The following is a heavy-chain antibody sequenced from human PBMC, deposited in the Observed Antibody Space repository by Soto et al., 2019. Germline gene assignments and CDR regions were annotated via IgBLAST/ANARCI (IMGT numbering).Heavy chain of an antibody. CDR3: AKEYSSGWYYFDY. CDR1: GFTFSSYA. J-gene: IGHJ4*02. D-gene: IGHD6-19*01. Sequence: EVQLLESGGGLVQPGGSLRLSCAASGFTFSSYAMSWVRQAPGKGLEWVSTISGSDGSTYYAGSVKGRFTISRDNSKNTLYLQMNSLRAEDTAVYYCAKEYSSGWYYFDYWGQGTLVTVSS. V-gene: IGHV3-23*01. CDR2: ISGSDGST.